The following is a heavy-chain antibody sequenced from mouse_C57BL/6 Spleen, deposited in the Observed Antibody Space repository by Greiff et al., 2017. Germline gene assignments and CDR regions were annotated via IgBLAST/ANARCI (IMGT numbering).Heavy chain of an antibody. V-gene: IGHV1-52*01. Sequence: QVQLQQPGAELVRPGSSVKLSCKASGYTFTSYWMHWVKRRPIQGLEWIGNIDPSDSETHYNQKFKDKATLTVDKSSSTAYMQLSSLTSEDSAVYYCARKGDYGSSYFDYWGQGTTLTVSS. CDR2: IDPSDSET. D-gene: IGHD1-1*01. J-gene: IGHJ2*01. CDR1: GYTFTSYW. CDR3: ARKGDYGSSYFDY.